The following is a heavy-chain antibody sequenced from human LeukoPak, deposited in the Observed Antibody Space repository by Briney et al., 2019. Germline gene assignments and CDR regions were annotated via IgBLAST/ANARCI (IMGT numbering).Heavy chain of an antibody. D-gene: IGHD3-9*01. Sequence: SETLSLTCSVSGDSISSSRNYWGWIRQPPGKGLEWIGSIYYSGSTYYNPSLKGRVTISVDTSKNQFSLKLSSVTAADTAVYYCARHSKATMFSYYYYYMDVWGKGTTVTISS. V-gene: IGHV4-39*01. CDR3: ARHSKATMFSYYYYYMDV. J-gene: IGHJ6*03. CDR2: IYYSGST. CDR1: GDSISSSRNY.